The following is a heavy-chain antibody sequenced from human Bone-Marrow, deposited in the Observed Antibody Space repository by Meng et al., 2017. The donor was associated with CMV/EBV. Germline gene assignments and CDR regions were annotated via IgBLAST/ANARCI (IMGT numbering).Heavy chain of an antibody. V-gene: IGHV3-23*01. J-gene: IGHJ6*02. CDR2: ISGSGGST. Sequence: GESLKISCAASGFTFSSYGMHWVRQAPGKGLEWVSAISGSGGSTYYADSVKGRFTISRDNSKNTLYLQMNSLRAEDTAVYYCAKALYYGMDVWGQGTTVTVSS. CDR1: GFTFSSYG. CDR3: AKALYYGMDV.